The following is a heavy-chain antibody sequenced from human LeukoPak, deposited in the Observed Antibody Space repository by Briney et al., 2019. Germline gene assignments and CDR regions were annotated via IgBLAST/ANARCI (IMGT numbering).Heavy chain of an antibody. CDR2: INHSERT. V-gene: IGHV4-34*10. J-gene: IGHJ3*02. D-gene: IGHD2-15*01. CDR3: VTYCSGGSCYSADAFDI. Sequence: NPSETLSLTCGVYGGSFSGYFWSWIRQPPGKGLEWIGEINHSERTNYNPSLKSRVTMSVDTSKNQFSLKLSSVTAADTAVYYCVTYCSGGSCYSADAFDIWGQGTMVTVSS. CDR1: GGSFSGYF.